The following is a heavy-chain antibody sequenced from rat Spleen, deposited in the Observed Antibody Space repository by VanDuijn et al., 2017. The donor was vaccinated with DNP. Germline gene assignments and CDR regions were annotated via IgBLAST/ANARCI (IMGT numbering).Heavy chain of an antibody. Sequence: EVQLVESGGGLVQPGKSLKLSCVASGFSFSNYHMAWVRQAPTKGLEWVASISSDVTYTYYGSSVKGRFTISRDNAKNTQYLQMDSLRSEDTATYYCVRHEDSSSHIYGFAYWGQGTLVTVSS. CDR1: GFSFSNYH. D-gene: IGHD1-2*01. CDR2: ISSDVTYT. V-gene: IGHV5S13*01. CDR3: VRHEDSSSHIYGFAY. J-gene: IGHJ3*01.